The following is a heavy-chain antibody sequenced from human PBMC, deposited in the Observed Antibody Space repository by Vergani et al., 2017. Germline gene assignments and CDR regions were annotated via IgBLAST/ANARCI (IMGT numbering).Heavy chain of an antibody. J-gene: IGHJ5*02. Sequence: QVQLVESGGGVVQPGGSLRLSCAASGFTFSSYGMHWVRQAPGKGLEWVAVISYDGSNKYYADSVKGRFTISRDNSKNTLYLQMNSLRAEDTAVYYCAKDKGPGGSQPGPSSWGQGTLVTVSS. CDR2: ISYDGSNK. CDR3: AKDKGPGGSQPGPSS. CDR1: GFTFSSYG. V-gene: IGHV3-30*19. D-gene: IGHD1-26*01.